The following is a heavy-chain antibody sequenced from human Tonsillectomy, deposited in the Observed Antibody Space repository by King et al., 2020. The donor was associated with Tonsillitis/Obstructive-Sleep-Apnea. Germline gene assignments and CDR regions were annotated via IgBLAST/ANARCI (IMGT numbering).Heavy chain of an antibody. D-gene: IGHD4-17*01. CDR3: ARASTVTTIYYFDY. CDR2: TRNKANSYTT. CDR1: GFTFSDHY. J-gene: IGHJ4*02. Sequence: QLVQSGGGLVQPGGSLRLSCAASGFTFSDHYMDWVRQAPGKGLEWVGRTRNKANSYTTEYAASVKGRFAISRDDSKNSLYLQMNSLKTEDTAVYYCARASTVTTIYYFDYWGQGTLVTVSS. V-gene: IGHV3-72*01.